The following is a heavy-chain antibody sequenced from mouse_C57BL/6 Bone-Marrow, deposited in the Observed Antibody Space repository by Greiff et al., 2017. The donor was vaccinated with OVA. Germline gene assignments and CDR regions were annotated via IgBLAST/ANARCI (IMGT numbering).Heavy chain of an antibody. CDR2: ISSGGSYT. J-gene: IGHJ3*01. V-gene: IGHV5-6*01. D-gene: IGHD2-3*01. CDR1: GFTFSSYG. CDR3: AGLKMAWFAY. Sequence: EVQRVESGGDLVKPGGSLKLSCAASGFTFSSYGMSWVRQTPDKRLEWVATISSGGSYTYYPDSVKGRFTISRDNAKNTLYLQMSSLKSEDTAMYYCAGLKMAWFAYWGQGTLVTVSA.